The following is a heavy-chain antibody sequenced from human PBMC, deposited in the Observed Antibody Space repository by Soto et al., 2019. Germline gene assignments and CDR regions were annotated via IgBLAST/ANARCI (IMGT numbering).Heavy chain of an antibody. CDR1: GYTFISYG. Sequence: QVQLVQSGAEVKKPGASVKVSCKASGYTFISYGISWVRQAPGQGLEWMGWISAYNGNTNYAQKLQGRVTMTTDTFTSTDDREMRSHRSDDTAVYSCPRDFRAVIYYGSGSSIDYWRQGTLVTVSS. V-gene: IGHV1-18*01. CDR2: ISAYNGNT. CDR3: PRDFRAVIYYGSGSSIDY. J-gene: IGHJ4*02. D-gene: IGHD3-10*01.